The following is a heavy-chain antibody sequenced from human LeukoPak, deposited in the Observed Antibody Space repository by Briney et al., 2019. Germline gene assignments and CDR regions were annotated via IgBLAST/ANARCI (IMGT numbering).Heavy chain of an antibody. CDR2: ISAYNGNT. Sequence: GASVKVSCKASGYTFTSYGISWVRQAPGQGLEWMGWISAYNGNTNYAQKLQGRVTMTTDTSTSTAYMELRSLRSDDTAVYYCARAHRYYYGSGSPVGLWGQGTLVTVSS. CDR3: ARAHRYYYGSGSPVGL. CDR1: GYTFTSYG. V-gene: IGHV1-18*01. D-gene: IGHD3-10*01. J-gene: IGHJ4*02.